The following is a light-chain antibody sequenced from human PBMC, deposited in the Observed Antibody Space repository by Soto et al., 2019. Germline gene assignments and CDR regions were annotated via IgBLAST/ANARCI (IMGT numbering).Light chain of an antibody. CDR2: DAS. J-gene: IGKJ2*01. V-gene: IGKV1-33*01. CDR3: QHYNNLPYT. CDR1: QAISKY. Sequence: DIQMTQSPSSLSASLGDRVTITCQASQAISKYLHWYHQRPGKAPILVIYDASNLEAGAPSRFSGGGSGTSFPLTISSLQPEDIGTYFCQHYNNLPYTFGQGTKLDIK.